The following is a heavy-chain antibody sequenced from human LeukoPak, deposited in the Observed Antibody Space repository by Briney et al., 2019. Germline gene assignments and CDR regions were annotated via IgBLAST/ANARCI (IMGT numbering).Heavy chain of an antibody. J-gene: IGHJ6*02. CDR3: ARTPKWELLVYYYYYGMDV. CDR2: IYYSGST. Sequence: SETLSLTCTVSGGSISSYYWSWIRQPPGKGLEWIGYIYYSGSTNYNPSLKSRVTISVDTSKNQFSLKLSSVTAADTAVYYCARTPKWELLVYYYYYGMDVWGQGTTVTVSS. D-gene: IGHD1-26*01. CDR1: GGSISSYY. V-gene: IGHV4-59*01.